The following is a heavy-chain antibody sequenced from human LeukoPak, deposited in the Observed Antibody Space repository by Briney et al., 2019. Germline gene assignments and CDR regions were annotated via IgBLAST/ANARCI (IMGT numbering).Heavy chain of an antibody. CDR1: GFTFTNYA. D-gene: IGHD5-24*01. CDR3: AKRGSSRWLQLRQSAFDI. Sequence: PGGSLRLSCAASGFTFTNYAMNWVRQAPGKGLEWVSSISGSGDDTSYADSVKGRFTISRDNSRNTLYLQMNSLRAEDTAVYYCAKRGSSRWLQLRQSAFDIWGQGTMVTVSS. J-gene: IGHJ3*02. V-gene: IGHV3-23*01. CDR2: ISGSGDDT.